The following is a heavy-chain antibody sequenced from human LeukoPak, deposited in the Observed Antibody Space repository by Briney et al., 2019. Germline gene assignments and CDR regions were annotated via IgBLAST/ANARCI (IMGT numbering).Heavy chain of an antibody. D-gene: IGHD3-22*01. V-gene: IGHV1-18*01. J-gene: IGHJ4*02. CDR2: ISAYNGNT. Sequence: GASVKVSCKASGYTFISYGISWVRQAPGQGLEWMGWISAYNGNTNYAQKLQGRVTMTTDTSTSTAYMELRSLRSDDTAVYYCAREPYYDSSGYPVDYWGQGTLVTVSS. CDR1: GYTFISYG. CDR3: AREPYYDSSGYPVDY.